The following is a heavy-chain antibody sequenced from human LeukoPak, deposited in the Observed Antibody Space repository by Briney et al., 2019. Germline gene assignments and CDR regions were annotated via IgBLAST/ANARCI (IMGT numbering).Heavy chain of an antibody. V-gene: IGHV4-59*01. CDR3: ARDSILFDP. CDR1: GGSISTYY. D-gene: IGHD3-9*01. J-gene: IGHJ5*02. CDR2: ITYSGST. Sequence: ASETLSLTCTVSGGSISTYYWSWIRQPPGKGLEWIGYITYSGSTNYNPSLKSRLTISIDTSKNQFSLDLKSVTAADTAVYFCARDSILFDPWGQGTLVIVSS.